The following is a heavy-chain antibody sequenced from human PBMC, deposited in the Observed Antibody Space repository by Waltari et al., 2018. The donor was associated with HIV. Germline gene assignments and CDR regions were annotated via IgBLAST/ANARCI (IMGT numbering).Heavy chain of an antibody. D-gene: IGHD3-3*01. CDR2: INPNSGGT. CDR1: GYTFTGYY. J-gene: IGHJ5*02. CDR3: ARDPRLIAIFGVVSGAHAFDP. V-gene: IGHV1-2*02. Sequence: QVQLVQSGAEVKKPGASVKVSCKASGYTFTGYYMHWVRQAPGQGLEGMGWINPNSGGTNYAQKFQGRVTMTRDTSISTAYMELSRLRSDDTAVYYCARDPRLIAIFGVVSGAHAFDPWGQGTLVTVSS.